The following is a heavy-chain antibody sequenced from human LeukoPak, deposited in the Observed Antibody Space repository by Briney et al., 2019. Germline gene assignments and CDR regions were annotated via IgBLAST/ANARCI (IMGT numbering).Heavy chain of an antibody. J-gene: IGHJ4*02. CDR3: ASNPYYYDSSGYYFDY. D-gene: IGHD3-22*01. V-gene: IGHV3-23*01. CDR2: ISGSGGST. Sequence: QPGGSLRLSCAASGFTFSSYAMSWVRQAPGKGLEWVSAISGSGGSTYYADSVKGRFTISRDNSKNTLYLQMNSLRAEDTAVYYCASNPYYYDSSGYYFDYWGQGTLVTVSS. CDR1: GFTFSSYA.